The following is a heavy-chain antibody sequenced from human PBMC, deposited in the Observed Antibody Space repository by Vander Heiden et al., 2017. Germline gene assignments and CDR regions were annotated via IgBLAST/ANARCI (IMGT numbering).Heavy chain of an antibody. Sequence: EVQLMESGGGLVQPGGSLRLSCVAPGFTFSDHYMDWVRQAPGKGLEWVGRTRNKANRYTTEDAASVRGRFTISRDESKNSLDIKMHSLKTEDTAMYDCGRGHWGFDCWFQGTLVALSS. CDR1: GFTFSDHY. J-gene: IGHJ4*02. D-gene: IGHD7-27*01. V-gene: IGHV3-72*01. CDR3: GRGHWGFDC. CDR2: TRNKANRYTT.